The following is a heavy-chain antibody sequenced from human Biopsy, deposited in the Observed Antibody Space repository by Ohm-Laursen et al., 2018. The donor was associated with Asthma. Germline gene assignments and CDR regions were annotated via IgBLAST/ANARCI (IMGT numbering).Heavy chain of an antibody. CDR3: GRDMGGFGSGWFPVEF. CDR2: INWNGGST. V-gene: IGHV3-20*01. J-gene: IGHJ4*02. CDR1: GFTFDDYG. D-gene: IGHD6-19*01. Sequence: SLRLSCAASGFTFDDYGMSSVRQAPGKGLDWVSGINWNGGSTGYADSVKGRFTISRDNAKNSLYLQMNSLRAEDTALYHCGRDMGGFGSGWFPVEFWGQGTLVTVSS.